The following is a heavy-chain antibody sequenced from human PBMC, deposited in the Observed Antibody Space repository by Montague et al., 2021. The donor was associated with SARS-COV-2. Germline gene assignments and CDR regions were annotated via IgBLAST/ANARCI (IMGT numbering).Heavy chain of an antibody. V-gene: IGHV4-39*01. CDR3: GRQGSSSSWYGGYYYGMDV. D-gene: IGHD6-13*01. J-gene: IGHJ6*02. Sequence: SETLSLTCTVSGGSISSSSYYWGWLRQPPGKGLEWIGSIYYSGSTYYNPSLKSRVTISVDTSKNQFSLKLSSVTAADTAVYYCGRQGSSSSWYGGYYYGMDVWGQGTTVTVSS. CDR1: GGSISSSSYY. CDR2: IYYSGST.